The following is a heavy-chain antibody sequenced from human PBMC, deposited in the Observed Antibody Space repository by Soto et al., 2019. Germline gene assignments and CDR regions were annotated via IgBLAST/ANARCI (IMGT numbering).Heavy chain of an antibody. V-gene: IGHV1-69*19. J-gene: IGHJ4*02. CDR2: ISPMFGAA. D-gene: IGHD3-10*01. CDR1: GGTFNTYA. Sequence: QVQLVQSGAEMKKPGSSVKVSCQSSGGTFNTYAMNWVRQAPGQGPEWMGDISPMFGAANYAPNHQGRVTITADESTGTSYLQLSSLTSEDTPLYFCAGDVQVHPPAFVYWGQGTLVTVSS. CDR3: AGDVQVHPPAFVY.